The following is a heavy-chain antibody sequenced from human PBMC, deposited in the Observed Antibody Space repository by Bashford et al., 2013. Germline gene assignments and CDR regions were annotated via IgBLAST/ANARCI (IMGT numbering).Heavy chain of an antibody. CDR2: IIPNSGGT. Sequence: WVRQAPGQGLEWMGWIIPNSGGTHYAQKFQGRVTMTRDTSVSTVYMDLSRLRSDDTAIYYCARDSNSGYSPNDFDHWGQGTLVTVSS. D-gene: IGHD3-22*01. J-gene: IGHJ4*02. CDR3: ARDSNSGYSPNDFDH. V-gene: IGHV1-2*02.